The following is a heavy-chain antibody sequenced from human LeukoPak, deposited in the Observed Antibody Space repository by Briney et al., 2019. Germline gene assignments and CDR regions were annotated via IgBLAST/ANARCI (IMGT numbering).Heavy chain of an antibody. CDR1: GFTLSSYV. CDR3: AKVGSGWYYFDY. Sequence: SGGSLRLSCAASGFTLSSYVMSGVRQAPGKGLEWVSGISGRGVSTYYADSVKGRSTISRDNSKNTLYLQMNSLRAEDTAVYYCAKVGSGWYYFDYWGQGTLVTVSS. CDR2: ISGRGVST. D-gene: IGHD6-19*01. J-gene: IGHJ4*02. V-gene: IGHV3-23*01.